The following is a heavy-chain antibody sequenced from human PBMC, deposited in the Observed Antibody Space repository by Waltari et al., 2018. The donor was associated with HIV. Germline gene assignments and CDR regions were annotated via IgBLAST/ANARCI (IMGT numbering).Heavy chain of an antibody. CDR2: ISYDGSNK. Sequence: QAQLVESGGGVVQPGRSLRLSCSASGFTFSSYAIHWVRQAPGKGLECVAVISYDGSNKFYADSVKGRFTISRDISENTLFLQMDSLRAEDTAVYYCARDRGSFASFFYGLDVWGQGTTVTVSS. V-gene: IGHV3-30*01. CDR1: GFTFSSYA. CDR3: ARDRGSFASFFYGLDV. J-gene: IGHJ6*02. D-gene: IGHD3-10*01.